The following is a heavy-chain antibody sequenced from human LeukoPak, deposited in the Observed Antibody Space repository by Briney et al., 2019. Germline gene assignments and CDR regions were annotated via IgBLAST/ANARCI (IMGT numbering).Heavy chain of an antibody. CDR3: AREDTGVAFDI. D-gene: IGHD2-8*01. CDR2: ISGSGIK. CDR1: RFTFRSYV. J-gene: IGHJ3*02. V-gene: IGHV3-48*03. Sequence: PGGSLRLSCAASRFTFRSYVMNWVRQAPGKGLEWVSYISGSGIKHYADSVKGRFTISRDNAKNSLYLQMNSLRVEGTAVYYCAREDTGVAFDIWGQGTTVTV.